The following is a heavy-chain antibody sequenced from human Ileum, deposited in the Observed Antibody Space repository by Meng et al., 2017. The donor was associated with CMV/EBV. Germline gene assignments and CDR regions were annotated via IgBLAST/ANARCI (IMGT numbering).Heavy chain of an antibody. CDR2: ISHGGYI. V-gene: IGHV4-4*02. Sequence: CCGCGGSSSGRQSRSWVRERAGTGLECSGDISHGGYINYNSTLQSRLTMSVHNLRNQCSLKLTSVSAADTAVYYCARSSAAKPGLDSWGQGTLVTVSS. J-gene: IGHJ4*02. CDR3: ARSSAAKPGLDS. CDR1: GGSSSGRQS. D-gene: IGHD6-19*01.